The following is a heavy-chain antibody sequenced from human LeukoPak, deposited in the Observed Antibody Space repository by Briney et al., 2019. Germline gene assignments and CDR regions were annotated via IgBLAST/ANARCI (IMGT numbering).Heavy chain of an antibody. CDR1: GDSISNYY. J-gene: IGHJ4*02. CDR2: IYYSGST. D-gene: IGHD4-23*01. Sequence: SETLSLTCSVSGDSISNYYWGWIRQPPGKGLEWIGSIYYSGSTYYNPSLKSRVTISVDTSKNQFSLKLSSVTAADTAVYYCARVSGVVTPNDYWGQGTLVTVSS. V-gene: IGHV4-39*07. CDR3: ARVSGVVTPNDY.